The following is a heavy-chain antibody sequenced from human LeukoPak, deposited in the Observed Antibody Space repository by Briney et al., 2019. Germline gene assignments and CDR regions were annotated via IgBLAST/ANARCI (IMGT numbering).Heavy chain of an antibody. CDR3: ARSHSSGWYFWFDP. Sequence: SETLSLTCTVSGGSISSYYWSWIRQPPGKGLEWIGYIYTSGSTNYNPSLKSRVTISVDTSKNQFSLKLSSVTAADTAVYYCARSHSSGWYFWFDPWGQGTLVTVSS. D-gene: IGHD6-19*01. J-gene: IGHJ5*02. CDR1: GGSISSYY. CDR2: IYTSGST. V-gene: IGHV4-4*09.